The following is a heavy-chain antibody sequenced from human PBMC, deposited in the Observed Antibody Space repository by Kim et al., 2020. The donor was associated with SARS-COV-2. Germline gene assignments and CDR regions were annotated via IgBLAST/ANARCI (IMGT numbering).Heavy chain of an antibody. V-gene: IGHV4-39*07. D-gene: IGHD5-18*01. CDR1: GGSISSSSYY. Sequence: SETLSLTCTVSGGSISSSSYYWGWIRQPPGKGLEWIGSIYYSGSTYYNPSLKSRVTISVDTSKNQFSLKLSSVTAADTAVYYCAREVTLYYYYGMDVWGQGTTVTVSS. CDR2: IYYSGST. J-gene: IGHJ6*02. CDR3: AREVTLYYYYGMDV.